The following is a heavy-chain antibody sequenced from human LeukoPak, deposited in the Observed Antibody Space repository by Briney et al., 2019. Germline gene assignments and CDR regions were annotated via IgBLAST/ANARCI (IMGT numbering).Heavy chain of an antibody. D-gene: IGHD3-10*01. CDR3: ARDPDYYGSGSYFDY. J-gene: IGHJ4*02. CDR1: GGSISTGSYC. CDR2: IYTSGNT. Sequence: PSETLSLTCTVSGGSISTGSYCWSWIRQPAGKGLEWIGHIYTSGNTNYNPSLKSRVTISVDTSKNQFSLKLSSVTAADTAVYYCARDPDYYGSGSYFDYWGQGTLVTVSS. V-gene: IGHV4-61*09.